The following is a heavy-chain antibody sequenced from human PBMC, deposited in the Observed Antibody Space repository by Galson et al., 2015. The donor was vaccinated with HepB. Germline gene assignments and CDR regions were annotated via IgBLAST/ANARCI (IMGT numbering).Heavy chain of an antibody. CDR1: GFNFRSYS. J-gene: IGHJ3*02. CDR2: ISYDGRNQ. Sequence: SLRLSCAASGFNFRSYSMHWVRQAPGKGLEWVAVISYDGRNQYYADSVKGRSTISRDNSKNMLYLQMNSLGTEDTAVYYCARFSYSYNAFDIWGQGTMVTVSS. CDR3: ARFSYSYNAFDI. D-gene: IGHD3-16*01. V-gene: IGHV3-30*04.